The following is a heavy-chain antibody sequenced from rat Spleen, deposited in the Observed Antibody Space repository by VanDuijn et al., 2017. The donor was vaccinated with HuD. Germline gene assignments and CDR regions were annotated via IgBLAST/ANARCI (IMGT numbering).Heavy chain of an antibody. D-gene: IGHD1-1*01. J-gene: IGHJ3*01. Sequence: EVQVVESGGGLVQPGRSLKLSCAASGFTFSDYNMAWVRQAPTKGLEWVASISTGGDKSYYRDSVKGRFTISRDDAKSTLYLQMDSLRSEDTATYYCARHGTINTMVRYYFDYWGQGTLVTVSS. CDR2: ISTGGDKS. CDR3: ARHGTINTMVRYYFDY. CDR1: GFTFSDYN. V-gene: IGHV5-25*01.